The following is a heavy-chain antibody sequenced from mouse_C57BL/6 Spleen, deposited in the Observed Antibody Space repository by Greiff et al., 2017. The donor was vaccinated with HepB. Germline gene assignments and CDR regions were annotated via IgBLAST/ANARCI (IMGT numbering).Heavy chain of an antibody. J-gene: IGHJ2*01. CDR1: GYAFTNYL. CDR2: INPGSGGT. D-gene: IGHD1-1*01. V-gene: IGHV1-54*01. CDR3: SRGGDYGSSLDY. Sequence: QVQLQQSGAELVRPGTSVKVSCKASGYAFTNYLIEWVKQRPGQGLEWIGVINPGSGGTNYNEKFKGKATLTADKSSSTAYMQLSSLTSEDSAVYFCSRGGDYGSSLDYWGQGTTLTVSS.